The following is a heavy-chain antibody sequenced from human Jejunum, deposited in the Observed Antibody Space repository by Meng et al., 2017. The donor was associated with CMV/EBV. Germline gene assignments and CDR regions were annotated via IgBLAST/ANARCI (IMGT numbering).Heavy chain of an antibody. Sequence: CAVSEFSVSSNDMSWVRQAPGKGLEWVSFINGGGNTYYADSVKGRFTISRDNSRNTLYLQMNSLRAEDTAVYYCARGRGYFYGMDVWGQGTTVTVSS. CDR1: EFSVSSND. V-gene: IGHV3-53*01. CDR2: INGGGNT. CDR3: ARGRGYFYGMDV. J-gene: IGHJ6*02.